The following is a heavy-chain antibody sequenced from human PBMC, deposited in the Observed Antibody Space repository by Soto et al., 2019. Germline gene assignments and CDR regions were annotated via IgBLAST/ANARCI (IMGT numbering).Heavy chain of an antibody. CDR3: ARVRTGITIFGVEPYYYYMDV. J-gene: IGHJ6*03. CDR2: IYYSGST. CDR1: GGSISSYY. Sequence: SETLSLTCTVSGGSISSYYWSWIRQPPGKGLEWIGYIYYSGSTNYNPSLKSRVTISVDTSKNQFSLKLSSVTAADTAVYYCARVRTGITIFGVEPYYYYMDVWGKGTTVTVSS. D-gene: IGHD3-3*01. V-gene: IGHV4-59*01.